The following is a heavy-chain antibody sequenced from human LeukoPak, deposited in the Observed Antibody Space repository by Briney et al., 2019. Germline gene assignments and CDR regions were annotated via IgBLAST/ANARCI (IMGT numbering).Heavy chain of an antibody. Sequence: EASVKVSCTVSGYTLTELSMHWVRQAPGKGLEWMGGFDPEDGETIYAQKFQGRVTMTEYTSTDTAYMELSSLRSEDTAVYSCATGLRYSYYYGMDVWGKGTPVTVSS. J-gene: IGHJ6*04. CDR2: FDPEDGET. D-gene: IGHD4-17*01. V-gene: IGHV1-24*01. CDR3: ATGLRYSYYYGMDV. CDR1: GYTLTELS.